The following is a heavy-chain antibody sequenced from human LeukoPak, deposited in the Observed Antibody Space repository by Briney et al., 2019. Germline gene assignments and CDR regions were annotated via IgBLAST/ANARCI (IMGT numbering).Heavy chain of an antibody. Sequence: ASVKVSCKASGYTFTSYDINWVRQATGQGLEWMAWMNPNSGNTGNAQKFQGRITVTRDTSISTAYMELSSLRSEDTAVYYCARLRPNNYYDSSGSPRGYFDYWGQGTLVTVSS. D-gene: IGHD3-22*01. CDR1: GYTFTSYD. CDR2: MNPNSGNT. J-gene: IGHJ4*02. CDR3: ARLRPNNYYDSSGSPRGYFDY. V-gene: IGHV1-8*01.